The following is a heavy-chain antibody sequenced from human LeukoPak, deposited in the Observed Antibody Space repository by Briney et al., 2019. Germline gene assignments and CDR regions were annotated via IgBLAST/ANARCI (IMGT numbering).Heavy chain of an antibody. V-gene: IGHV3-7*01. J-gene: IGHJ4*02. CDR3: AVLTYQLLDYYFDY. CDR2: INQDGSDK. Sequence: GGSLRLSCAASGLTFSIHWMNWVRQAPGKGLECVANINQDGSDKYYVDSVKGRFTISRDNAKNSLYLQMNSLRAEDTAVYYCAVLTYQLLDYYFDYWGQGNLVTVSS. CDR1: GLTFSIHW. D-gene: IGHD2-2*01.